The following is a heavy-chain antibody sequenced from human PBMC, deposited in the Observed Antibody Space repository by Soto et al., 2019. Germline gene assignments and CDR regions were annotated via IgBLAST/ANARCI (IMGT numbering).Heavy chain of an antibody. J-gene: IGHJ4*02. Sequence: PGGSLRLSGEASGFVFTNFWMHGVRHVPGKGLGWFARIDTSGHSTNYAESVKGRVTIARDNATKTVSLQMHSMSVEETGVYSCAKDSWYFDLWSQGSQVTVSS. CDR3: AKDSWYFDL. D-gene: IGHD6-13*01. CDR1: GFVFTNFW. V-gene: IGHV3-74*01. CDR2: IDTSGHST.